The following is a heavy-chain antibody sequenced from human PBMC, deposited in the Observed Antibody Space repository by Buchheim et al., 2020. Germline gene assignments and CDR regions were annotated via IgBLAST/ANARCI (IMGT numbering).Heavy chain of an antibody. J-gene: IGHJ6*02. CDR3: ARDYSVRAAAGATYYYYYYGMDV. CDR2: IYYSGST. D-gene: IGHD6-13*01. V-gene: IGHV4-61*01. Sequence: QVQLQESGPGLVKPSETLSLTCTVSGGSVSSGSYYWSWIRQPPGKGLEWIGYIYYSGSTNYNPSLKSRVTISVDTSKNQFSLKLSSVTAADTAVYYCARDYSVRAAAGATYYYYYYGMDVWGQGTT. CDR1: GGSVSSGSYY.